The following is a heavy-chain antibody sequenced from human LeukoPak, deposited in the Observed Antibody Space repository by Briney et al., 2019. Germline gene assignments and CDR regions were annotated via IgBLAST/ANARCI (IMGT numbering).Heavy chain of an antibody. Sequence: GGSMRLSCAAFGFTFSDYYMSWIRQAPGKGLEWVSYISSSSSYTNYADSVKGRFTISRDNAKNSLYLQMNSLRAEDTAVYYCARDAGMNYGMDVWGKGTTVTVSS. CDR1: GFTFSDYY. CDR3: ARDAGMNYGMDV. J-gene: IGHJ6*04. CDR2: ISSSSSYT. D-gene: IGHD1-1*01. V-gene: IGHV3-11*06.